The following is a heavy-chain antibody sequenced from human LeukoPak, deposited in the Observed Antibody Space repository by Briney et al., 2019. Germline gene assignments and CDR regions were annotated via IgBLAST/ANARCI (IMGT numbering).Heavy chain of an antibody. CDR1: GYSLSSGYY. CDR2: IYHSGST. Sequence: SETLSLTCTVSGYSLSSGYYWGWIRQPPGKGLEWIGSIYHSGSTYYNPSLKSRVTISVDTSKNQFSLKLSSVTAADTAVYYCARRWFGEIDYWGQGTLVTVSS. CDR3: ARRWFGEIDY. J-gene: IGHJ4*02. D-gene: IGHD3-10*01. V-gene: IGHV4-38-2*02.